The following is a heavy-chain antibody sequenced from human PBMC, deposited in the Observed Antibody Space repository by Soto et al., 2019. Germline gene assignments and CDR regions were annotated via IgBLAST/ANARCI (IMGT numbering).Heavy chain of an antibody. D-gene: IGHD5-12*01. CDR1: GFTFDDYA. Sequence: GGSLRLSCAASGFTFDDYAMHWVRQAPGKGLEWVSGISWNSGSIGYADSVKGRFTISRDNAKNSLYLQMNSLRAEDTALYYCAKASLHRGYDPTSLFDYWGQGTLVTVSS. CDR2: ISWNSGSI. V-gene: IGHV3-9*01. J-gene: IGHJ4*02. CDR3: AKASLHRGYDPTSLFDY.